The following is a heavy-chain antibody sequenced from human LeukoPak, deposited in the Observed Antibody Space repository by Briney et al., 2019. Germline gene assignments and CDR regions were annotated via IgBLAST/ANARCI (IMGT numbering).Heavy chain of an antibody. D-gene: IGHD6-6*01. Sequence: GGSLRLSCAASGFTFSSYAMHWVRQAPGKGLEWVAVISYDGSNKYYADSVKGRFTISRDNSKNTLYLQMNSLRVEDTAVYYCARDVAARTADGMDVWGQGTTVTVSS. CDR1: GFTFSSYA. CDR2: ISYDGSNK. J-gene: IGHJ6*02. V-gene: IGHV3-30-3*01. CDR3: ARDVAARTADGMDV.